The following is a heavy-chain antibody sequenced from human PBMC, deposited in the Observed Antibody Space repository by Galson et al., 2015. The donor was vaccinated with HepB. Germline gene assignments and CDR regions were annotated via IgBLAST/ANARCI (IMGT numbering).Heavy chain of an antibody. J-gene: IGHJ4*02. CDR1: GYTFTSYA. V-gene: IGHV1-3*01. CDR3: ASSGDYYGSGSYGGFDY. D-gene: IGHD3-10*01. Sequence: SVKVSCKASGYTFTSYAMHWVRQAPGQRLEWMGWINAGNGNTKYSQKFQGRVTITRDTSASTAYMELSSLRSEDTAVYYCASSGDYYGSGSYGGFDYWGQGTLVTVSS. CDR2: INAGNGNT.